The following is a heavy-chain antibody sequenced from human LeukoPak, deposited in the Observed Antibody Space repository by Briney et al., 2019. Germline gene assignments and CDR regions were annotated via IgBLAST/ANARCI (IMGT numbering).Heavy chain of an antibody. CDR3: ARDQTQIWFGEGLWYFDY. D-gene: IGHD3-10*01. J-gene: IGHJ4*02. Sequence: GASVKVSCKASGYTFTNYGINWVRQAPGQGLEWMGWISAYNGNTNYAQKLQGRVTMTTDTSTSTAYMELRSLRSDDTAVYYCARDQTQIWFGEGLWYFDYWGQGTLVTVSS. CDR2: ISAYNGNT. CDR1: GYTFTNYG. V-gene: IGHV1-18*01.